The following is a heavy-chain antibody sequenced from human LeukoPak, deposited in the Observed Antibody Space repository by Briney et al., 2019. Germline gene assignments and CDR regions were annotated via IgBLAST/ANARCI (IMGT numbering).Heavy chain of an antibody. V-gene: IGHV1-69*01. J-gene: IGHJ5*02. Sequence: SVKVSCKASGGTFSSYAISWVRQAPGQGLEWMGGIIPIFGTANYAQKFQGRVTITADESTSTAYMELSSLRSEDTAVYYCASITKPDPTVRGVITGPFDPWGQGTLVTVSS. CDR3: ASITKPDPTVRGVITGPFDP. CDR2: IIPIFGTA. D-gene: IGHD3-10*01. CDR1: GGTFSSYA.